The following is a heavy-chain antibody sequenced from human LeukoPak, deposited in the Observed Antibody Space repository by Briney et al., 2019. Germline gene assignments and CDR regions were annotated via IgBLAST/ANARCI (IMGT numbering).Heavy chain of an antibody. D-gene: IGHD1-1*01. CDR1: GYTFTGYY. J-gene: IGHJ5*02. Sequence: ASVKVSCKASGYTFTGYYMHWVRQAPGQGLEWMGWINPNSGGTNYAQKFQGRVTMTRDKSISTAYMELSRLRSDDTAVYFCARKTRSGEAVFDPWGQGTLVTVSS. V-gene: IGHV1-2*02. CDR3: ARKTRSGEAVFDP. CDR2: INPNSGGT.